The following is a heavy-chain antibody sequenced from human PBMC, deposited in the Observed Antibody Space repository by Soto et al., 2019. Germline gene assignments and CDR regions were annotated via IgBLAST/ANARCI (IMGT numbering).Heavy chain of an antibody. V-gene: IGHV3-33*01. CDR2: IWYDGSNK. J-gene: IGHJ3*02. D-gene: IGHD5-18*01. CDR1: GFTFSSYG. CDR3: ARGAVDTDAFDI. Sequence: QVQLVESGGGVVQPGRSLRLSCAASGFTFSSYGMHWVRQAPGKGLEWVAVIWYDGSNKYYADSVKGRFTISRDNSMNTLYLQMNSLRAEYTAVYYCARGAVDTDAFDIWGQGTMVTVSS.